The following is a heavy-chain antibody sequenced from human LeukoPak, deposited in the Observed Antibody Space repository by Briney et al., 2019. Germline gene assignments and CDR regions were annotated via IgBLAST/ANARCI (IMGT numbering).Heavy chain of an antibody. J-gene: IGHJ4*02. Sequence: PGGSLRLSCAASGFTFSSYAMSWVRQAPGRGLEWVSAISGSGGSTYYADSVKGRFTISRDNSKNTLYPQMNSLRAEDTAVYYCAKDSKALWFGFFDYWGQGTLVTVSS. CDR1: GFTFSSYA. D-gene: IGHD3-10*01. V-gene: IGHV3-23*01. CDR3: AKDSKALWFGFFDY. CDR2: ISGSGGST.